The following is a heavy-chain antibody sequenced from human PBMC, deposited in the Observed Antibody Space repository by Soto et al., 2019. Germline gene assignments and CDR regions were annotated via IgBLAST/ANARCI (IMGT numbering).Heavy chain of an antibody. D-gene: IGHD2-21*02. CDR3: ARSSGGNSDY. V-gene: IGHV4-31*03. CDR2: IYYSGST. Sequence: RSLTCTVSGGSIRSGGYYWSWIRQHPGKGLEWIGYIYYSGSTYYNPSLKSRVTISLDTSKNQFSLKLSSVTAADTAVYYCARSSGGNSDYWGQGTLVTVSS. CDR1: GGSIRSGGYY. J-gene: IGHJ4*02.